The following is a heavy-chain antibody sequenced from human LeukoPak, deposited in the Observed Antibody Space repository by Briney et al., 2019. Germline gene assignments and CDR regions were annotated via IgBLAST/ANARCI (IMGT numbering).Heavy chain of an antibody. D-gene: IGHD4-23*01. Sequence: GASVKVSCKASGYTFTSYGISWVRQAPGQGLEWMGWISAYNGNTNYAQKLQGRVTMTTDTSTSTAYMELRSLRSDDTAVYYCARDLKDYGGNSDNWSHPWGQGTLVTVSS. CDR3: ARDLKDYGGNSDNWSHP. CDR2: ISAYNGNT. J-gene: IGHJ5*02. V-gene: IGHV1-18*01. CDR1: GYTFTSYG.